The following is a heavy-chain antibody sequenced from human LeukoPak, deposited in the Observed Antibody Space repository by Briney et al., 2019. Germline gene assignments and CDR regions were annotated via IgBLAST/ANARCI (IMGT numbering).Heavy chain of an antibody. D-gene: IGHD3-10*01. CDR2: INWNGGST. J-gene: IGHJ4*02. Sequence: GGALRLSCAASGFTFDDYGMSWVRQAPGKGLEWVSGINWNGGSTGYANSVKGRFTISRDNAKNSLYLQMNSLRAEDTALYYCARGARGVSGYYFDYWGQGTLVTVSS. V-gene: IGHV3-20*04. CDR1: GFTFDDYG. CDR3: ARGARGVSGYYFDY.